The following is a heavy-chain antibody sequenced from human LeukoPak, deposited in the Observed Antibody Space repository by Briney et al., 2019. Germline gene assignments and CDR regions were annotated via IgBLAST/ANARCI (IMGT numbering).Heavy chain of an antibody. CDR3: ARRSSWFALNY. CDR2: IMPSGGDT. CDR1: GYTFTSYH. V-gene: IGHV1-46*01. Sequence: ASVKVSCKASGYTFTSYHIHWVRQAPAQGLEWMGVIMPSGGDTTYAQKFQGRVTMTRDTSTSTVYLELSSLRSDDAAVYFCARRSSWFALNYWGQGTPVTVSS. D-gene: IGHD6-13*01. J-gene: IGHJ4*02.